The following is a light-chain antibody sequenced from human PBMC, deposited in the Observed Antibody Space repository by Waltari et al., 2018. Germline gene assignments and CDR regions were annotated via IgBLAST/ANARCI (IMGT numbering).Light chain of an antibody. V-gene: IGLV2-14*03. J-gene: IGLJ3*02. Sequence: QSALTQPASVSGSPGQSIDISCSGTGSDIGSSKYVSWYQQHPGKAPKLIIYDVIKRPSGVSNRFSAIKSGTTAYLTISGLQAEDEADYFCSSYASGGSWVFGGGTKVTVL. CDR1: GSDIGSSKY. CDR3: SSYASGGSWV. CDR2: DVI.